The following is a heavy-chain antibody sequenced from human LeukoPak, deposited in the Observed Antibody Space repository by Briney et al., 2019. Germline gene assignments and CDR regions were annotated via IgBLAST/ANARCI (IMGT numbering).Heavy chain of an antibody. CDR2: IYSGGST. CDR1: GFTVSSNY. J-gene: IGHJ5*02. Sequence: GGSLRLSCAASGFTVSSNYMSWVRQAPGKGLEWVSVIYSGGSTYYADSVKGRFTISRDISKNTLYLQMNSLRAEDTAVYYCARQGGSYRLPWFDPWGQGTLVTVSS. D-gene: IGHD1-26*01. V-gene: IGHV3-53*01. CDR3: ARQGGSYRLPWFDP.